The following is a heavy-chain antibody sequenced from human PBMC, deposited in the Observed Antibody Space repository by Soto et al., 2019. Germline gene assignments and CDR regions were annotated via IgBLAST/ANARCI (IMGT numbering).Heavy chain of an antibody. D-gene: IGHD2-8*01. V-gene: IGHV4-4*02. CDR2: VHHIERV. J-gene: IGHJ4*02. Sequence: QVQLQESGPGLVKPSGTLSLTCAVSGASITNNNWWSWVRQPPGEGLEWIGEVHHIERVSYNPSLRSRVTISVDTSTNQFSLDLSYVTAADTAVYYFTKSSFYALDNWGPGALVTVSS. CDR3: TKSSFYALDN. CDR1: GASITNNNW.